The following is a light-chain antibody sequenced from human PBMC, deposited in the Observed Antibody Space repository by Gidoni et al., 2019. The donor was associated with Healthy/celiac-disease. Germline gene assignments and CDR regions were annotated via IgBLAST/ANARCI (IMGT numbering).Light chain of an antibody. CDR2: GAS. CDR3: QQYNNWPPGT. Sequence: EIVMTQSPATLSVSPVERATLSCRASQSVSSNLAWYKQKPGQAPRLLIYGASTRTTGIPARFSGSGSGTEFTLTISILQSEDFAVYYCQQYNNWPPGTFGGGTKVEIK. J-gene: IGKJ4*01. CDR1: QSVSSN. V-gene: IGKV3-15*01.